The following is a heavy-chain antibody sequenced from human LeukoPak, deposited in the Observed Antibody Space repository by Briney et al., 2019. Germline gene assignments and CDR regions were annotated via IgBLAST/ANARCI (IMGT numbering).Heavy chain of an antibody. CDR2: INPNSGGI. J-gene: IGHJ5*02. CDR1: GYTFTGYY. V-gene: IGHV1-2*04. D-gene: IGHD2-2*01. Sequence: GASVKVSCKASGYTFTGYYMHWVRQAPGQGLEWMGWINPNSGGINYAQKFQGWVTMTRDTSISTAYMELSRLRSDDTAVYYCARGGIVVVPADTSNWFDPWGQGTLVTVSP. CDR3: ARGGIVVVPADTSNWFDP.